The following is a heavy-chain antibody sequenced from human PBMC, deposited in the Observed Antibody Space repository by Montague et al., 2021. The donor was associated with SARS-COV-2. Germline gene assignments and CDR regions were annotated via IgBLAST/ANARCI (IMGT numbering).Heavy chain of an antibody. Sequence: PVLVKPTQTHTLTCTFSGFSLSTSGMRASWIRQPPGKALEWLARIDWDDDKFYSTSLKTRLIISKDTSKNQVVLTMTNMDPVDTATYYCARSYYDILTAYYTPFDYGGQGTLVTVSS. V-gene: IGHV2-70*04. CDR3: ARSYYDILTAYYTPFDY. CDR2: IDWDDDK. CDR1: GFSLSTSGMR. J-gene: IGHJ4*02. D-gene: IGHD3-9*01.